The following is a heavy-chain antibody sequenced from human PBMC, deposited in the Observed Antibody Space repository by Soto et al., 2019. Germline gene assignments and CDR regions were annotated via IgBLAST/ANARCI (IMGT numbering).Heavy chain of an antibody. CDR2: IKQDGSEK. J-gene: IGHJ4*02. V-gene: IGHV3-7*01. D-gene: IGHD3-10*01. CDR3: ARGGSESDY. Sequence: EVQLVESGGGLVQPGGSLRLSCAVSGFTFSTYWMTWVRQAPGKGLEWVANIKQDGSEKHYVDSVKGRFTISRDNAKNSLYLQMNSLRAEDTVVYFCARGGSESDYWGQGTLVTVSS. CDR1: GFTFSTYW.